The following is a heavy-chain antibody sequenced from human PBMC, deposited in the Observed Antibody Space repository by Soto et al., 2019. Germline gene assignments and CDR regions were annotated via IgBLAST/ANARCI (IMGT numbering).Heavy chain of an antibody. D-gene: IGHD3-3*01. Sequence: TLSLTCAVSGYSISSGYYWGWIRQPPGKGLEWIGSIYHSGSTYYNPSLKSRVTISVDTSKNQFSLKLSSVTAADTAVYYCAREKDFWSGYYFDYWGQGTLVTVSS. CDR2: IYHSGST. CDR3: AREKDFWSGYYFDY. J-gene: IGHJ4*02. CDR1: GYSISSGYY. V-gene: IGHV4-38-2*02.